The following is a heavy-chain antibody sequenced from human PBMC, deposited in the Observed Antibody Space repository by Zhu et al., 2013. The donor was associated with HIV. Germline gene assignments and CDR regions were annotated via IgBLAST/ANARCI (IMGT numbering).Heavy chain of an antibody. CDR1: GGTFSSYA. Sequence: QVQLVQSGAEVKKPGSSVRVSCKASGGTFSSYAISWVRQAPGQGPEWMGGIIPIFGSANYAQKFQGRVTITADESTSTAYMELSSLRSEDTAVYYCARDAYSGSYYSYWGQGTLVTVSS. V-gene: IGHV1-69*01. CDR3: ARDAYSGSYYSY. J-gene: IGHJ4*02. CDR2: IIPIFGSA. D-gene: IGHD1-26*01.